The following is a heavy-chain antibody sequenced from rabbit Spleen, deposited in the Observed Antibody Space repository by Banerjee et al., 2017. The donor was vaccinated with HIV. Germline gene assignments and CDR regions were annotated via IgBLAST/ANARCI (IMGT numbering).Heavy chain of an antibody. J-gene: IGHJ4*01. V-gene: IGHV1S47*01. CDR2: IEPIFGDT. D-gene: IGHD2-1*01. CDR3: VRDQAGDADYGPYYLNL. CDR1: GFDFSNYG. Sequence: QEQLKESGGGLVQPGGSLKLSCKASGFDFSNYGVSWVRQAPGKGLERIGYIEPIFGDTYFANWVDGRFTISSNTNQNTVSLQMNSLTAADTATYFCVRDQAGDADYGPYYLNLWGPGTLVTVS.